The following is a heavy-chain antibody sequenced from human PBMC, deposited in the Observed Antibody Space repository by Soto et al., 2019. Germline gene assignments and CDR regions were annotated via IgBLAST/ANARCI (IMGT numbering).Heavy chain of an antibody. CDR3: ARDAGMSSSSSGVYGMDV. V-gene: IGHV1-2*02. J-gene: IGHJ6*02. D-gene: IGHD6-6*01. Sequence: ASVKVSCEASGYTFTGNYMHWVRQAPGQGLEWMGWINPNSGGTNYAQKFQGRVTMTRDTSISTAYMELSRLRSDDTAVYYCARDAGMSSSSSGVYGMDVWGQGTTVTVSS. CDR1: GYTFTGNY. CDR2: INPNSGGT.